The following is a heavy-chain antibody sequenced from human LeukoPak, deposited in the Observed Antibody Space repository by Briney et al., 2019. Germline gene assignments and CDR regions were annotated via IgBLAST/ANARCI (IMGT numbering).Heavy chain of an antibody. D-gene: IGHD6-6*01. V-gene: IGHV3-23*01. J-gene: IGHJ4*02. Sequence: PGGSLRLSCAASGFMFNSYAMNWVRQAPGKGLEWVSAISGSGRNTYYADSVKGRFTVSRDNSKNTLYLQMNSLRAEDTAVYYCAKVYSSSSRGFDYWGQGTLVTVSS. CDR1: GFMFNSYA. CDR3: AKVYSSSSRGFDY. CDR2: ISGSGRNT.